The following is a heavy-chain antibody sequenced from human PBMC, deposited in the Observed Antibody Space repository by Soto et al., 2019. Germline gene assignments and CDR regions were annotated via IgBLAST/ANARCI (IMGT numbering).Heavy chain of an antibody. V-gene: IGHV3-66*01. CDR3: ARERTTMVRGVIIHNWFDP. Sequence: EVQLVESGGGSVQPGGSLRLSCAASGFTVSSNYMSWVRQAPGKGLEWVSVIYSGGSTYYADSVKGRFTISRDNSKNTLYLQMNSLRAEDTAVYYCARERTTMVRGVIIHNWFDPWGQGTLVTVSS. CDR1: GFTVSSNY. J-gene: IGHJ5*02. CDR2: IYSGGST. D-gene: IGHD3-10*01.